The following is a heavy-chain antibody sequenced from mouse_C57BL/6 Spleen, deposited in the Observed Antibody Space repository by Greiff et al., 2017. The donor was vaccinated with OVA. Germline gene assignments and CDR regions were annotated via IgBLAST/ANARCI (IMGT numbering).Heavy chain of an antibody. CDR3: ARGIYYDYDGRFAY. V-gene: IGHV1-26*01. J-gene: IGHJ3*01. CDR2: INPNNGGT. Sequence: VQLQQSGPELVKPGASVKISCKASGYTFTDYYMNWVKQSHGKSLEWIGDINPNNGGTSYNQKFKGKATLTVDKSSSTAYMELRSLTSEDSAVYYCARGIYYDYDGRFAYWGQGTLVTVSA. D-gene: IGHD2-4*01. CDR1: GYTFTDYY.